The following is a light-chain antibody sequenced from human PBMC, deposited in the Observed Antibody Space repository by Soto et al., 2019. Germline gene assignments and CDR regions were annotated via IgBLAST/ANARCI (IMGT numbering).Light chain of an antibody. J-gene: IGKJ4*01. CDR3: QQLNAYPLT. CDR1: QGISSW. Sequence: DIQMTQSPSSVSSYVGYRVTITCRASQGISSWLAWYQQKPGKAPKLLISAESTLQRGVQSRFSGSGSGTQFTLTISRLQTEELATYYCQQLNAYPLTVGGGKKGEIK. CDR2: AES. V-gene: IGKV1-12*01.